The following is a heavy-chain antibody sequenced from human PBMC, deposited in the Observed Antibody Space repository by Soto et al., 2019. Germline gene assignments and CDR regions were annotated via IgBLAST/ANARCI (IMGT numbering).Heavy chain of an antibody. CDR2: MNPNSGNT. CDR1: RFTFPSYY. V-gene: IGHV1-8*01. CDR3: ARERTVAGNDY. D-gene: IGHD6-19*01. J-gene: IGHJ4*02. Sequence: APVKGSSKASRFTFPSYYIKWVRQATGQGLEWMGWMNPNSGNTGYAQKFQGRVTMTRNTSISTAYMELSSLRSEDTAVYYCARERTVAGNDYWGQGTLVTVPQ.